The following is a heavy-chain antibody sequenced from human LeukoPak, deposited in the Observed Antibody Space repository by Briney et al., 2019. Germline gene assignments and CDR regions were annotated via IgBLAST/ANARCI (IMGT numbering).Heavy chain of an antibody. J-gene: IGHJ4*02. D-gene: IGHD3-22*01. V-gene: IGHV3-15*01. CDR3: PTDAELAKYYYDSSGYYWDY. CDR2: IKSKTDGGTT. Sequence: GGSLRLSCAASGFTFSNARMSWVRQAPGKGLEWVGRIKSKTDGGTTDYAAPVKGRFTISRDDSKNTLYLQMNSLKTEDTVVYYCPTDAELAKYYYDSSGYYWDYWGQGTLVTVSS. CDR1: GFTFSNAR.